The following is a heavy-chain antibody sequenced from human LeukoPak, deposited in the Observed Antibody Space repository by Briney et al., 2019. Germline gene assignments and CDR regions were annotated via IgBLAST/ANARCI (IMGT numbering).Heavy chain of an antibody. CDR3: AKDWQWPQDY. Sequence: PGGSLRLSCVTSGFIFNKNGMHWVRQAPGKGLEWVSYIRKNGRDQYYADSVKGRFTISRDDSKNTVHLQITNLRSEDTAVYYCAKDWQWPQDYWGQGTLITVSS. CDR2: IRKNGRDQ. CDR1: GFIFNKNG. V-gene: IGHV3-30*02. D-gene: IGHD6-19*01. J-gene: IGHJ4*02.